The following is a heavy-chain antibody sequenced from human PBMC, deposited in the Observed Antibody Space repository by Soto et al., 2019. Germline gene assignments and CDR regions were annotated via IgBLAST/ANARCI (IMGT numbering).Heavy chain of an antibody. CDR2: INPTSDYT. J-gene: IGHJ3*01. CDR3: ARGGPPINAIDL. CDR1: GYTLSSKY. V-gene: IGHV1-46*01. Sequence: QVQLVQSGAEVKQPGASVKITCKASGYTLSSKYLHWVRQAPGQGLEWMGMINPTSDYTNFAQKFTGRVILTKAASTSTVDMELTSLRLDDTAVYFCARGGPPINAIDLWGQGKRVAVSS.